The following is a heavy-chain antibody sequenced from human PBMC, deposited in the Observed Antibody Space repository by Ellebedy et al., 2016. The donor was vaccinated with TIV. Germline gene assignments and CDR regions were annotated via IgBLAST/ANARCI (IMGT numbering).Heavy chain of an antibody. J-gene: IGHJ4*02. D-gene: IGHD3-16*01. Sequence: GESLKISCAASGFTFSSYAMSWVRQAPGKGLEWVSGISGSGDRTSYADSVKGRFTISRDDSRNTAYLQMNRLKNEDTAVYYCSRHGAYWGQGTLVTVSS. CDR3: SRHGAY. CDR1: GFTFSSYA. CDR2: ISGSGDRT. V-gene: IGHV3-23*01.